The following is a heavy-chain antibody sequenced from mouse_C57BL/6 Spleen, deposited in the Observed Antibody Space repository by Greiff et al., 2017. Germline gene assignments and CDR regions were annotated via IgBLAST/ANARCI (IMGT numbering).Heavy chain of an antibody. Sequence: EVQVVESGGGLVKPGGSLKLSCAASGFTFSDYGMHWVRQAPEKGLEWVAYISSGSSTIYYADTVKGRFTISRDNAKNTLFLQMTSLRSEDTAMYYCARRYSNSYYYAMDYWGQGTSVTVSS. CDR1: GFTFSDYG. D-gene: IGHD2-5*01. CDR2: ISSGSSTI. J-gene: IGHJ4*01. V-gene: IGHV5-17*01. CDR3: ARRYSNSYYYAMDY.